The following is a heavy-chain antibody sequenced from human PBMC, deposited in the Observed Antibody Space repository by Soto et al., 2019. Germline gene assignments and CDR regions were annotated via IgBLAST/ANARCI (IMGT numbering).Heavy chain of an antibody. CDR3: ARDNYDFWSGYRQNYGMDV. Sequence: ASVKVSCKASGYTFTGYYLHWVRQAPGQGLEWMGWINPNSGGTNYAQKFQGRVTMTRDTSISTAYMELSRLRSDDTAVYYCARDNYDFWSGYRQNYGMDVWGQGTTVTVSS. CDR2: INPNSGGT. J-gene: IGHJ6*02. V-gene: IGHV1-2*02. D-gene: IGHD3-3*01. CDR1: GYTFTGYY.